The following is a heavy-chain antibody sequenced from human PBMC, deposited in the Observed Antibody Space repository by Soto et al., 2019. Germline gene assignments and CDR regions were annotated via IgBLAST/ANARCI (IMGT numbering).Heavy chain of an antibody. D-gene: IGHD6-19*01. CDR2: IIPIFGTA. V-gene: IGHV1-69*13. CDR1: GGTFSSYA. CDR3: ARGRPSSGWGIVYYFDY. J-gene: IGHJ4*02. Sequence: ASVKVSCKASGGTFSSYAISWVRQAPGQGLEWMGGIIPIFGTANYAQKFQGRVTITADESTSTAYMELSSLRSEDTAVYYCARGRPSSGWGIVYYFDYWGQGTLVTVS.